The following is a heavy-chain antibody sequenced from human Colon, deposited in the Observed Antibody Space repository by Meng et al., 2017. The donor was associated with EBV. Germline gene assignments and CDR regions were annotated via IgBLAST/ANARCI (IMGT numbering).Heavy chain of an antibody. J-gene: IGHJ2*01. CDR3: ARGQYSSTFPGYWYFDL. D-gene: IGHD2-2*01. Sequence: MQRKRRSPGLGNPTGTLSVTSSCSGASISKSDTHGAGIRQPPGKGLEWIGSVYNTGSTYHNPSLRSRLTISLGTSKTQFSLNLNSVTAADTAVYYCARGQYSSTFPGYWYFDLWGRGTLVTVSS. V-gene: IGHV4-39*07. CDR2: VYNTGST. CDR1: GASISKSDTH.